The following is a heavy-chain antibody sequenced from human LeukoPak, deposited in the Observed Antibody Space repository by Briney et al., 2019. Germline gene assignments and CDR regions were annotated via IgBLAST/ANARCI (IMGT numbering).Heavy chain of an antibody. J-gene: IGHJ4*02. CDR2: INPNSGDT. D-gene: IGHD6-13*01. V-gene: IGHV1-2*02. Sequence: ASVKVSCKASGYTFTAYYMHWVRQAPGQGLEWVGWINPNSGDTNYAQKFQGRVTMTSDTSFTTAYMVLGGLRPDDTALYYCARGGGYSTSWYEAYWGQGTLVTVSS. CDR3: ARGGGYSTSWYEAY. CDR1: GYTFTAYY.